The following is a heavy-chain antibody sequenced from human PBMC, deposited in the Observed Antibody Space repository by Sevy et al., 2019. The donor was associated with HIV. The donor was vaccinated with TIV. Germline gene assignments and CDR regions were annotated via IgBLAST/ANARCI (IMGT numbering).Heavy chain of an antibody. CDR3: ARKYDSSGYFDY. CDR1: EFTSRAFA. CDR2: ISGSGGSGDKT. V-gene: IGHV3-23*01. D-gene: IGHD3-22*01. Sequence: GGSLRLSCTVTEFTSRAFAMSWVRQTPEKGLEWVSGISGSGGSGDKTNYADSVKGRFTISRDDSKNSLYLQLNSLRAEDTAIYYCARKYDSSGYFDYWGQGTLVTVSS. J-gene: IGHJ4*02.